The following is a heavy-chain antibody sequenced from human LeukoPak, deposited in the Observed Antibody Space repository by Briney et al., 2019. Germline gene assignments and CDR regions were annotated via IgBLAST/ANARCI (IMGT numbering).Heavy chain of an antibody. D-gene: IGHD6-6*01. Sequence: GGSLRLSCAASGFTFSSYDMHWVRQAPGKGLEWVAVISYDGSNNYYADSVKGRFTISRDNSKNTLYLQMNSLRPEDTAVFYCAKAVHSSSSWQIDYWGQGTLVTVSS. V-gene: IGHV3-30*18. CDR3: AKAVHSSSSWQIDY. CDR2: ISYDGSNN. J-gene: IGHJ4*02. CDR1: GFTFSSYD.